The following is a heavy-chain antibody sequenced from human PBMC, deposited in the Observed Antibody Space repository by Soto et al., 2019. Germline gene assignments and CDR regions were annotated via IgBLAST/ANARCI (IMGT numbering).Heavy chain of an antibody. CDR3: ARHLGSVPATATPSPPYFDY. J-gene: IGHJ4*02. V-gene: IGHV5-51*01. D-gene: IGHD2-15*01. CDR2: IYPGDSDT. Sequence: GESLKISCKGSGYSFTSYWIGWVRQMPGKGLEWMGIIYPGDSDTRYSPSFQGQVTISADKSISTAYLQWSSLKASDTAMYYCARHLGSVPATATPSPPYFDYWGQGTLVTVSS. CDR1: GYSFTSYW.